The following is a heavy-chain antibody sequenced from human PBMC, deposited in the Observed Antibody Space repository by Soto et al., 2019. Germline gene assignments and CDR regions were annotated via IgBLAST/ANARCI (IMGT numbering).Heavy chain of an antibody. J-gene: IGHJ3*02. Sequence: QVQLVQSGAEVKKPGSSVKVSCKASGGTFSSYAISWVRQAPGQGLEWMGGIIPIFGTANYAQKFQGRVTSTADDSTSTAYMELRSLRSEDTAVYYCARGSYCSGGSCYGDAFDIWGQGTMVTVSS. V-gene: IGHV1-69*12. CDR1: GGTFSSYA. CDR3: ARGSYCSGGSCYGDAFDI. D-gene: IGHD2-15*01. CDR2: IIPIFGTA.